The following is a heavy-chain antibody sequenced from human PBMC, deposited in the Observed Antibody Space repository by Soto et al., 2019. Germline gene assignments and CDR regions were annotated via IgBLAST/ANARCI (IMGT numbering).Heavy chain of an antibody. V-gene: IGHV4-59*01. CDR1: GGSMSEYF. J-gene: IGHJ4*02. CDR3: ARDGYDGSGSPYPAY. D-gene: IGHD3-10*01. CDR2: VYYLGST. Sequence: LSLTFTVSGGSMSEYFWSWIRQTPGKGLEWIGYVYYLGSTDYNPSLKSRVTISVDTSKRQFSLKLSSVTVADTAVYYCARDGYDGSGSPYPAYWGPGAQVTVSS.